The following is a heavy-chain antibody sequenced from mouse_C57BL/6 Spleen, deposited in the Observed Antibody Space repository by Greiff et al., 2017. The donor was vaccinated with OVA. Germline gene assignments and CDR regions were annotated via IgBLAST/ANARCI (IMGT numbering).Heavy chain of an antibody. CDR2: IDPSDSET. CDR3: AREGIYYGNYVRSAMDY. Sequence: QVQLQQSGAELVRPGSSVKLSCKASGYTFTSYWMHWVKQRPIQGLEWIGNIDPSDSETPYNQKFKDKATLTVDKSSSTAYMQLSSLTSEDSAVYYCAREGIYYGNYVRSAMDYWGQGTSVTVSA. J-gene: IGHJ4*01. D-gene: IGHD2-1*01. V-gene: IGHV1-52*01. CDR1: GYTFTSYW.